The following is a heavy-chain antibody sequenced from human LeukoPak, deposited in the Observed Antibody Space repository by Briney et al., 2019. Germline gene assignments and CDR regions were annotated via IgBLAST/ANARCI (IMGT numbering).Heavy chain of an antibody. CDR2: IWYDGSNK. J-gene: IGHJ3*02. D-gene: IGHD4-17*01. V-gene: IGHV3-33*01. CDR1: GFMFANYG. Sequence: GGSLRLSCAASGFMFANYGMHWVRQAPGKGLEWVAVIWYDGSNKYYVDSVKGRFTISRDNSKNTLCLQMNSLRAEDTAVYYCATTRYDAFDIWGQGTMVTVSS. CDR3: ATTRYDAFDI.